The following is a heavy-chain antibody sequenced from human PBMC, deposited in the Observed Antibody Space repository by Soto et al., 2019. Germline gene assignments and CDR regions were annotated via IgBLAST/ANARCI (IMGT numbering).Heavy chain of an antibody. J-gene: IGHJ4*02. CDR1: GFTFSSYA. Sequence: HPGGSLRLCCAASGFTFSSYAMSWVRQAPGKGLEWVSAISGSGGSTYYADSVKGRFTISRDNSKNTLYLQMNSLRAEDTAVYYCAKEGRGYYDSSGYYYYWGQGTLVTVSS. CDR3: AKEGRGYYDSSGYYYY. D-gene: IGHD3-22*01. CDR2: ISGSGGST. V-gene: IGHV3-23*01.